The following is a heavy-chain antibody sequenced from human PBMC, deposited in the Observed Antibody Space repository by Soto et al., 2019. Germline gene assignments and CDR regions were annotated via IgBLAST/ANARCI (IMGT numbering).Heavy chain of an antibody. J-gene: IGHJ4*02. CDR2: IYYNGST. CDR3: ARQEYGDYVFLDY. D-gene: IGHD4-17*01. CDR1: GVSISNDVYY. Sequence: QVQLQESGPGLVKPSQTLSLTCTVSGVSISNDVYYWTWIRQYPGKGLEWVGYIYYNGSTYYNPSITSLVMTSVDTSQNQFSLKLSSVTAADTAVYYGARQEYGDYVFLDYWGQGTLVTVSS. V-gene: IGHV4-31*01.